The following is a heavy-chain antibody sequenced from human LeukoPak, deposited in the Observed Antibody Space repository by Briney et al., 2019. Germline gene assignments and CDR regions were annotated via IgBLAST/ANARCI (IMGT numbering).Heavy chain of an antibody. D-gene: IGHD3-10*01. CDR2: IYYRGST. CDR3: AKSNGYGLVDI. J-gene: IGHJ3*02. Sequence: PSETLSLTCTVSGGSISSYYWSWIRQPPGKGLEWIGYIYYRGSTNYNPSLKSRVTISVDTSRNQFSLKLNSVTAADTAVYYCAKSNGYGLVDIWGQGTMVTVSS. CDR1: GGSISSYY. V-gene: IGHV4-59*12.